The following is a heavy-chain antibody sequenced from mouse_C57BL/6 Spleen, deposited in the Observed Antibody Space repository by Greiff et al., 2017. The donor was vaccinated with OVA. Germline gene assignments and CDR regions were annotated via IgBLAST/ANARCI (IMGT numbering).Heavy chain of an antibody. CDR1: GYAFSSYW. CDR3: ARWNATTYFEV. D-gene: IGHD2-1*01. Sequence: VKLVESGAELVKPGASVKISCKASGYAFSSYWMNWVKQRPGKGLEWIGQIYPGDGDTNYNGKFKGKATLTADKSSSTAYMQLSSLTSEDSAVYFCARWNATTYFEVWGTGTTVTVSS. V-gene: IGHV1-80*01. J-gene: IGHJ1*03. CDR2: IYPGDGDT.